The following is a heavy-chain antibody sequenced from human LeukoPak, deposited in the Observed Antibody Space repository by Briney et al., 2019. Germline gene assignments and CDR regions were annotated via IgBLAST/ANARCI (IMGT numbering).Heavy chain of an antibody. CDR3: ASSMDDPYYYYYMDV. Sequence: ASVKVSCKASVYTFTSYDINWVRQATGQGLEWMGWMNPNSGNTGYAQKFQGRVTMTRNTSISTAYLELSSLRSEDTAVYYCASSMDDPYYYYYMDVWGKGTTVTVSS. J-gene: IGHJ6*03. CDR2: MNPNSGNT. D-gene: IGHD2/OR15-2a*01. V-gene: IGHV1-8*01. CDR1: VYTFTSYD.